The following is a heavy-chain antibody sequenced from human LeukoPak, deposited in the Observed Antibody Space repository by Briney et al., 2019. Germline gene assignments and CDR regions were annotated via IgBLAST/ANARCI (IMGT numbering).Heavy chain of an antibody. CDR3: ARGEYNWNYIGGYYYYMDV. D-gene: IGHD1-7*01. J-gene: IGHJ6*03. V-gene: IGHV3-48*03. CDR1: GFTFRSYE. CDR2: ISSSGSTI. Sequence: PGGALRLSCAASGFTFRSYEKKWVRQAPGKGLGGGSYISSSGSTIYYADSVKGRFTISRDNAKNSLYLQMNSLRAEDTAVYYCARGEYNWNYIGGYYYYMDVWGKGTTVTVSS.